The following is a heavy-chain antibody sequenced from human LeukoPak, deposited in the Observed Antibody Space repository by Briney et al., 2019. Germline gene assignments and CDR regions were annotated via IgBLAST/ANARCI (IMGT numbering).Heavy chain of an antibody. V-gene: IGHV4-59*01. Sequence: SETLSLTCTVSGGSISSYYWSWIRQPPGRGLEWIGYIYYSGSTNYNPSLKSRVTISVDTSKNQFSLKLSSVTAADTAVYYCARGRRAAPYDYWGQGTLVTVSS. CDR3: ARGRRAAPYDY. CDR1: GGSISSYY. CDR2: IYYSGST. J-gene: IGHJ4*02. D-gene: IGHD2-15*01.